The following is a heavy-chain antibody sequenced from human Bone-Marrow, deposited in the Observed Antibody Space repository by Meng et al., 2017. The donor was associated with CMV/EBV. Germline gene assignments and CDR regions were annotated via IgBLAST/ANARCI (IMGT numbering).Heavy chain of an antibody. V-gene: IGHV4-61*01. J-gene: IGHJ5*02. CDR3: ARGDWVLGGWFDP. CDR1: GGSVSSDIYY. Sequence: SETLSLTCTVSGGSVSSDIYYWSWIRQPPGKGLEWIGYIYNSGSTNYNPSLASRLTLSVDTSKSQFSLKLSSVIAADTAVYYCARGDWVLGGWFDPWGQGTLVTVSS. D-gene: IGHD3/OR15-3a*01. CDR2: IYNSGST.